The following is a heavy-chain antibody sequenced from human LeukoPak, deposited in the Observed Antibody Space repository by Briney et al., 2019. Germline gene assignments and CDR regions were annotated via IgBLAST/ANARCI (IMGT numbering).Heavy chain of an antibody. D-gene: IGHD6-19*01. J-gene: IGHJ5*02. Sequence: PGGALRLSCASYGFNLSNEWRGRVRQATGKGLEWDHRFKSKTDGWTTDYAAPVQGRSTISRDDSKNAVELQMRLLLSEVTAEYYCTTGGIRVGGRGRNWFDPWGQGTLVTVST. CDR3: TTGGIRVGGRGRNWFDP. V-gene: IGHV3-15*01. CDR1: GFNLSNEW. CDR2: FKSKTDGWTT.